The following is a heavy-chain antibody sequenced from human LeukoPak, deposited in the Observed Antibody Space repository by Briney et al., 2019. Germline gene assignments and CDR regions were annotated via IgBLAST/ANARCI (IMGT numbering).Heavy chain of an antibody. CDR2: IPFDGSNK. V-gene: IGHV3-30*02. J-gene: IGHJ4*02. CDR3: ASIDY. Sequence: PGGSLRLSCSASGFTLSSYVMHWVRQAPGQGLEWVAVIPFDGSNKYYADSVKGRFTVSRDNSKNTLSLQMNSLTTEDTAVYYCASIDYWGQGTLVTVSS. CDR1: GFTLSSYV.